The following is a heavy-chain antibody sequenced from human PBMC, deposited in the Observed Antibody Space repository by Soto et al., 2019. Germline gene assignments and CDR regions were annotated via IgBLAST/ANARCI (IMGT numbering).Heavy chain of an antibody. CDR3: ARDRGSSGYGVDY. D-gene: IGHD3-22*01. CDR1: GFTFSSYS. Sequence: EVQLVESGGGLVQPGGSLRLSCAASGFTFSSYSMNWVRQAPGKGLEWVSYISSSSSTIYYADSVKGRFTISRDNAKNSLYLQMKSLRDEDTAVYYCARDRGSSGYGVDYWGQGTLVTVSS. CDR2: ISSSSSTI. J-gene: IGHJ4*02. V-gene: IGHV3-48*02.